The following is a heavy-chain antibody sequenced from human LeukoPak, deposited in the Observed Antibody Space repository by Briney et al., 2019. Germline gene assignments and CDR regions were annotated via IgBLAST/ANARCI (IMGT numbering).Heavy chain of an antibody. Sequence: SETLSLTCTVSGGSISSYYWSWIRQPPGKGLEWIGYIYYSGSTNYNPSLKSRVTISVDTSKNQFSLKLSSVTAADTAVYYCARGKGATFFDYWGQGTLVTVSS. V-gene: IGHV4-59*01. CDR3: ARGKGATFFDY. CDR2: IYYSGST. D-gene: IGHD1-26*01. CDR1: GGSISSYY. J-gene: IGHJ4*02.